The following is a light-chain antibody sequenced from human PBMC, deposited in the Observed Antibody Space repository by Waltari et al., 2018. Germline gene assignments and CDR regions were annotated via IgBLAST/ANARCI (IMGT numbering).Light chain of an antibody. V-gene: IGKV3-20*01. Sequence: NVLTQSPGTLSLSPGEKATLSCRASQSVGTNSLAWYQQKPGQTPRLLIYGASSRATDIPDRFSGSGSGKDFTLTISRLETEDFALYFCQQYGDSQWTFGQGTKVEIK. CDR1: QSVGTNS. J-gene: IGKJ1*01. CDR3: QQYGDSQWT. CDR2: GAS.